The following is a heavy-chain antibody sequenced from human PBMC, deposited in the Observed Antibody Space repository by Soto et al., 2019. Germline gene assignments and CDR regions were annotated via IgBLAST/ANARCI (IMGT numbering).Heavy chain of an antibody. V-gene: IGHV3-49*03. CDR1: GFSFGDHD. CDR3: TRGKGSYDSSVDY. CDR2: IRRKNYGGTT. Sequence: GSLRLSCRTSGFSFGDHDMSWFRQAPGKGLEWVGFIRRKNYGGTTEYAASVKARFTISRDDSKSIAYLQMTGLKTEDTAVYYCTRGKGSYDSSVDYWGQGTLVTVSS. J-gene: IGHJ4*02. D-gene: IGHD3-22*01.